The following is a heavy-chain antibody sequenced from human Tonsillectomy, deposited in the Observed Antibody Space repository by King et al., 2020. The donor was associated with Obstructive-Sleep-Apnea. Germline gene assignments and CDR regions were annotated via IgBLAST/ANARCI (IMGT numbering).Heavy chain of an antibody. Sequence: VQLVESGGGLVQPGGSLRLSCAASGFTFTNYAMSWVRQAPGKGLEWVSGISASGGSTYYADSVKGRFTISRDTSKTTLYLQMKSLRAEDTAIYYCAKDPPPPLVRGDLGFDYWGQGTLVTVSS. CDR1: GFTFTNYA. D-gene: IGHD3-10*01. CDR2: ISASGGST. CDR3: AKDPPPPLVRGDLGFDY. J-gene: IGHJ4*02. V-gene: IGHV3-23*04.